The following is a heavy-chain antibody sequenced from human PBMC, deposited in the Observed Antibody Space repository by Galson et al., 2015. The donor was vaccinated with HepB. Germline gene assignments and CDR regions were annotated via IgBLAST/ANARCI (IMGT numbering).Heavy chain of an antibody. Sequence: LSLTCTVSGGSISSYYWSWIRQPPGKGLEWIGYIYYSGSTNYNPSLKSRVTISVDTSKNQFSLKLSSVTAADTAVYYCARLEGLYYFDSWGQGTLVTVSS. J-gene: IGHJ4*02. CDR2: IYYSGST. CDR1: GGSISSYY. V-gene: IGHV4-59*08. CDR3: ARLEGLYYFDS.